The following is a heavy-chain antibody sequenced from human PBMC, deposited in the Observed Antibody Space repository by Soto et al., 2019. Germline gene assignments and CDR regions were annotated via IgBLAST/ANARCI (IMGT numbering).Heavy chain of an antibody. CDR1: GFTFSTYG. CDR2: ISYGGSNK. D-gene: IGHD3-3*01. J-gene: IGHJ6*02. V-gene: IGHV3-30*18. Sequence: GGSLRLSCAASGFTFSTYGMHWVRQAPGKGLEWVAVISYGGSNKYYADSVKGRFTISRDNSKNTLYLQMNSLGAEDTAVFYCAKDTYYDFWSGYYYYYGMDVWGQGTTVTVSS. CDR3: AKDTYYDFWSGYYYYYGMDV.